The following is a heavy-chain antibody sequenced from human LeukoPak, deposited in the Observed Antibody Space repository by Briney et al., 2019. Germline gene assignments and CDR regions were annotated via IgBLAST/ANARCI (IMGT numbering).Heavy chain of an antibody. CDR3: ARVVYDSSGARPEYFQH. V-gene: IGHV1-18*01. Sequence: ASVKVSCKASGYTFTSYGISWVRQAPGQGLEWMGWISAYNGNTNYAQKLQGRVTMTTDTSTSTAYMELRSLRSDDTAVYYWARVVYDSSGARPEYFQHWGQGTLVTVSS. CDR2: ISAYNGNT. D-gene: IGHD3-22*01. J-gene: IGHJ1*01. CDR1: GYTFTSYG.